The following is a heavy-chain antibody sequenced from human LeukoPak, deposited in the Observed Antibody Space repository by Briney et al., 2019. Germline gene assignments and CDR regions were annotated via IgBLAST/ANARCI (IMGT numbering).Heavy chain of an antibody. Sequence: ASVRVSCKASRYTFTAYYIHWVRQAPGQGLEWMGWINPNSGGTNYAQKFQGRVTMTRDTSISTAYMELSRLRSDDTAVYYCARELLWFGEYPFAFDIWGQGTMVTVSS. CDR3: ARELLWFGEYPFAFDI. J-gene: IGHJ3*02. CDR1: RYTFTAYY. CDR2: INPNSGGT. V-gene: IGHV1-2*02. D-gene: IGHD3-10*01.